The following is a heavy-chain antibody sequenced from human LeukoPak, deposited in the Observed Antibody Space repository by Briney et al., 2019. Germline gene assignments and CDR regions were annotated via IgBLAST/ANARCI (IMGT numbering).Heavy chain of an antibody. V-gene: IGHV4-59*01. J-gene: IGHJ6*02. CDR2: IYYSGNT. CDR1: GGSISSYY. CDR3: ARGWDTGYSYYGMDV. Sequence: SETLSFTCTVSGGSISSYYWSWIRQPPGKGLEWIGYIYYSGNTNYNPSLKSRVTLSVDTSTNQLFLKLSSVTAADTAVYYCARGWDTGYSYYGMDVWGPGTTVTVSS. D-gene: IGHD5-18*01.